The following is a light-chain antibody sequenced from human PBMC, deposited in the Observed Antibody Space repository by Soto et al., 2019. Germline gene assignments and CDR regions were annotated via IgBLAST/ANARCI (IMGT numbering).Light chain of an antibody. J-gene: IGKJ4*01. CDR1: QSVGGN. CDR3: HQYHDWPPLT. V-gene: IGKV3-15*01. Sequence: DIVMTQSPATLSVSPGERVTLSCRASQSVGGNVAWYQQRPGQAPRLLISGASTRATGIPARFSGSGSGTEFTLTISSLQSEDFAVYHCHQYHDWPPLTFGGGTTVEIK. CDR2: GAS.